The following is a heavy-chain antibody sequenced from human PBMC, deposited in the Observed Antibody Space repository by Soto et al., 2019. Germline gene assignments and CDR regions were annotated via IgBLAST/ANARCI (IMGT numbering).Heavy chain of an antibody. CDR2: ISGSGGST. CDR3: AKDRGVALRYFDWLLYFDY. J-gene: IGHJ4*02. V-gene: IGHV3-23*01. Sequence: EVQLLESGGGLVQPGGSLRLSCAASGFTFSSYAMSWVRQAPGKGLEWVSAISGSGGSTYYADSVKGRFTISRDNSKNPLYLQMNSLRAEDTAVYYCAKDRGVALRYFDWLLYFDYWGQGTLVTVSS. D-gene: IGHD3-9*01. CDR1: GFTFSSYA.